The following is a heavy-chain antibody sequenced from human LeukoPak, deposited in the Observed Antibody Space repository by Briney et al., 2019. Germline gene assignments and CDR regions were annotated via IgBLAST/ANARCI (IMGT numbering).Heavy chain of an antibody. V-gene: IGHV4-34*01. J-gene: IGHJ6*04. Sequence: PSETLSLTCAVYGGSFSGYYWSWIRQPPGKGLEWIGEINHSGSTNYNRSLKSRVTISVDTSKNQFSLKLSSVTPADTAVYYCARRSLRYFDWAVDVWDKGTTVTVSP. D-gene: IGHD3-9*01. CDR1: GGSFSGYY. CDR3: ARRSLRYFDWAVDV. CDR2: INHSGST.